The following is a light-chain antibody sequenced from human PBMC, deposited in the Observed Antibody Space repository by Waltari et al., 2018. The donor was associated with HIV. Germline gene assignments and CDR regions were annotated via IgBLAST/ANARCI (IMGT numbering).Light chain of an antibody. V-gene: IGLV1-51*01. CDR1: SSNIGNNY. J-gene: IGLJ2*01. CDR3: GTWDSSLSAVV. CDR2: DNN. Sequence: QSVLTQPPSVSAAPGQKVTISCSGSSSNIGNNYVSWYQQPPGTAPKLLIYDNNGRPSGIPDRFSGSKSGTSATLGITGLQTGDEADYYCGTWDSSLSAVVFGGGTKLTVL.